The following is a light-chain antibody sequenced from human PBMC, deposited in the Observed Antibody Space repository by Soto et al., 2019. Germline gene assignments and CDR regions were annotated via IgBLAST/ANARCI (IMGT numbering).Light chain of an antibody. V-gene: IGLV2-14*03. CDR2: DVS. CDR1: SSDVGGYNY. J-gene: IGLJ1*01. CDR3: SSYTSSSFYV. Sequence: QSVLTQPASVSGSPGQSITISCTGTSSDVGGYNYVSWYQHHPGKAPKLMIYDVSDRPSGVSNRFSGSKSGNTASRTISGLQAEDEAEYYCSSYTSSSFYVFGTGTKVTVL.